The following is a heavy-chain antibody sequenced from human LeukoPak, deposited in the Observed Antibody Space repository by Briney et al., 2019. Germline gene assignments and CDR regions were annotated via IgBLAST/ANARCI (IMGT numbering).Heavy chain of an antibody. V-gene: IGHV4-38-2*02. CDR2: IHHSGNT. CDR3: ARGGITIFYTLFY. D-gene: IGHD3-9*01. CDR1: GDSIGSDYY. Sequence: PSETLSLTCLVSGDSIGSDYYWGWIRQSPGKGLEWFGSIHHSGNTYYNPSLKRRVTLSVDTSKNPFSLRLNSVTAADAAVYYWARGGITIFYTLFYWGQGTLVTVSS. J-gene: IGHJ4*02.